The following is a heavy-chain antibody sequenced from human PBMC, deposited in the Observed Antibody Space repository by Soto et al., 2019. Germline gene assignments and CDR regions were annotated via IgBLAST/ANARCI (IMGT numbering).Heavy chain of an antibody. CDR2: ISAYNGNT. CDR1: GYTFTSYG. CDR3: ARVHCSSTSCYGVY. V-gene: IGHV1-18*01. J-gene: IGHJ4*02. Sequence: QVQLVQSGAEVKKPGASVKVSCKASGYTFTSYGISWVRQAPGQGLEWLGWISAYNGNTNYAQKLQGRVTMTTDTSTSTAYMEPRSLTSDDTAVYYCARVHCSSTSCYGVYWGQGTLVTVSS. D-gene: IGHD2-2*01.